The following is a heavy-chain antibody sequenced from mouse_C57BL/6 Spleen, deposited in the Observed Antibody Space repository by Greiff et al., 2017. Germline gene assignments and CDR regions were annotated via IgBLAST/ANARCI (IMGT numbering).Heavy chain of an antibody. CDR2: ISSGSSTI. Sequence: EVHLVESGGGLVKPGGSLKLSCAASGFTFSDYGMHWVRQAPEKGLEWVAYISSGSSTIYSADTVKGRFTISRDNAKNILFLQMTSLRSEDTAMYYCASEAAQASAWFAYWGQGTLVTVSA. CDR3: ASEAAQASAWFAY. V-gene: IGHV5-17*01. CDR1: GFTFSDYG. D-gene: IGHD3-2*02. J-gene: IGHJ3*01.